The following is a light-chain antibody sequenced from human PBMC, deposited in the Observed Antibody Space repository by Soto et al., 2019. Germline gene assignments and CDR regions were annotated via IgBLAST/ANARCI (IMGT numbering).Light chain of an antibody. J-gene: IGLJ1*01. CDR1: SSDVGSYNF. Sequence: QSALTQPASVSGSPGQSITISCTRASSDVGSYNFVSWYQQHPGEVPKVLIYEVSKRPSGVSDRFSGSKSGNTASLTISGLQAEDEADYYCCAAAGRSTNVFGNGTKLTVL. V-gene: IGLV2-23*02. CDR2: EVS. CDR3: CAAAGRSTNV.